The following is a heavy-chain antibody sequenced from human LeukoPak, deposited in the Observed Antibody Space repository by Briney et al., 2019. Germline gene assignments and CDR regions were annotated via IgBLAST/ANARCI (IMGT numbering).Heavy chain of an antibody. V-gene: IGHV3-7*01. J-gene: IGHJ3*02. CDR2: IKQDGSEK. CDR3: ARVLGGYSYLSAVFDI. D-gene: IGHD5-18*01. Sequence: GGSLRLSCAASGFTFSSYWMSWVRQAPGKGLEWVANIKQDGSEKYYVDSVKGRFTISRDNAKNSLYLQMNSLRAEDTAVYYCARVLGGYSYLSAVFDIWGQGTMVTVSS. CDR1: GFTFSSYW.